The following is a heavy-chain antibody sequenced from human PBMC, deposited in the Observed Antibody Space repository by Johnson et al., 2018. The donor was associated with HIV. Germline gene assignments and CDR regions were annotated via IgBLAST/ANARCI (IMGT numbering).Heavy chain of an antibody. CDR1: GFSFSNYA. D-gene: IGHD3-22*01. CDR2: ISYDGSKK. V-gene: IGHV3-30*04. CDR3: AREWLYDAFDI. J-gene: IGHJ3*02. Sequence: QVQLVESGGGVVQPGGSLRLSCAASGFSFSNYAMHWVRQAPGKGLEWVAVISYDGSKKYHADSVKGRFTISRDNSKNTLYLQMNSLRTEDTAVYYCAREWLYDAFDIWGPGTNVTVSS.